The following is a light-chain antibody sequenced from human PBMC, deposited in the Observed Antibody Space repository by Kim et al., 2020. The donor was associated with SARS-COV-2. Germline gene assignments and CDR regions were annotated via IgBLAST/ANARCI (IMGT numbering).Light chain of an antibody. CDR1: TGTIANNY. Sequence: NFMLTQPHSVSESPGKTVTISCTRSTGTIANNYVQWYQHRPGSSPTTVIFEDNRRPSVVPDRFSGSIDSSSNSASLTISGLKTEDEADYYCQSYDASSVVFGGGTQLTVL. CDR3: QSYDASSVV. V-gene: IGLV6-57*01. CDR2: EDN. J-gene: IGLJ7*01.